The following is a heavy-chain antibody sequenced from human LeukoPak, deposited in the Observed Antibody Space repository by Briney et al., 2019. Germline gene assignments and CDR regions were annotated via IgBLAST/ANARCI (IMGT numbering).Heavy chain of an antibody. J-gene: IGHJ4*02. V-gene: IGHV1-2*02. CDR1: GYTFTGYY. Sequence: ASVKVSCKASGYTFTGYYMHWVRQAPGQGLEWMGWINPNSGGTNYAQKLQGRVTMTTDTSTSTAYMELRSLRSDDTAVYYCAREVRGVIIMYDYWGQGTLVTVSS. CDR3: AREVRGVIIMYDY. CDR2: INPNSGGT. D-gene: IGHD3-10*01.